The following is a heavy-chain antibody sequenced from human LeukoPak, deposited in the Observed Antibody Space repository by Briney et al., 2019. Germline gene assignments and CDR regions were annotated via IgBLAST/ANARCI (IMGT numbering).Heavy chain of an antibody. CDR3: AEDRARLQLLFDY. D-gene: IGHD2-2*01. CDR2: ISGSGGST. Sequence: EPGGSLRLSCAASGFTFSSYAMSWVRQAPGKGLEWVSAISGSGGSTYYADSVKGRFTISRDNSKNTLYLQMNSLRAEDTAVYYCAEDRARLQLLFDYWGQGTLVTVSS. V-gene: IGHV3-23*01. J-gene: IGHJ4*02. CDR1: GFTFSSYA.